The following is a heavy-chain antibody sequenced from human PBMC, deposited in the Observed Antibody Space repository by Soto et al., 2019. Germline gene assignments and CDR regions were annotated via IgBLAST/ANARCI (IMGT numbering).Heavy chain of an antibody. V-gene: IGHV4-39*01. CDR2: IYYSGST. D-gene: IGHD3-10*01. J-gene: IGHJ6*02. CDR3: ARQVESPITMVRGVIIQYYYYGMDV. CDR1: GGSISSSSCY. Sequence: PSETLSLTCTVSGGSISSSSCYWGWIRQPPGKGLEWIGSIYYSGSTYYNPSLKSRVTISVDTSKNQFSLKLSSVTAADTAVYYCARQVESPITMVRGVIIQYYYYGMDVWGQGTTVTVSS.